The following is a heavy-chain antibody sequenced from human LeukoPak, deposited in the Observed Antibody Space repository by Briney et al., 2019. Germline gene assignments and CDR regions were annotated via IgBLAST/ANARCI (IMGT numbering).Heavy chain of an antibody. CDR2: ISSSGSTI. D-gene: IGHD2-15*01. CDR1: GFTFSSYE. CDR3: ARDCRTCSGGRSVWRFVP. J-gene: IGHJ5*02. V-gene: IGHV3-48*03. Sequence: PGGALRLSCAASGFTFSSYEMNWVRQAPGKGLEWVSYISSSGSTIYYADSVKGRFTISRDNAKNSLYLQMNSLRAEDTAVYYCARDCRTCSGGRSVWRFVPWGQGTLVTMSS.